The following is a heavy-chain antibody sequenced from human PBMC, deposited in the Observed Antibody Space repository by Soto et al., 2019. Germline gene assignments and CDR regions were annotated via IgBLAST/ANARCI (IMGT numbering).Heavy chain of an antibody. V-gene: IGHV4-31*11. D-gene: IGHD6-6*01. J-gene: IGHJ4*02. CDR2: IFYTGST. Sequence: LSLTCAVSGGSVSRGGYYWNWIRQYPGKGLEWDGYIFYTGSTYYNPSLMSRLTISLDPSKNQFSLNLSSVTAADTALYYCAGSYISFSLDYWGQGIPVTVSS. CDR3: AGSYISFSLDY. CDR1: GGSVSRGGYY.